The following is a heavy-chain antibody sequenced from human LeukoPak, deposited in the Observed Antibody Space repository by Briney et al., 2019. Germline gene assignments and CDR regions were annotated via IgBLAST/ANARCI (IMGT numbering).Heavy chain of an antibody. CDR2: INPSGGRR. V-gene: IGHV1-46*01. J-gene: IGHJ4*02. CDR3: ARDSEGVAARPRNFDY. CDR1: GYTFTNYY. D-gene: IGHD6-6*01. Sequence: ASVKVSCKASGYTFTNYYMHWVRQAPGQGLEWMGIINPSGGRRDYAQKFQGRAIMTRDTSTSTVYMDLSSLRSEGTAVYYCARDSEGVAARPRNFDYWGQGTLVTVSS.